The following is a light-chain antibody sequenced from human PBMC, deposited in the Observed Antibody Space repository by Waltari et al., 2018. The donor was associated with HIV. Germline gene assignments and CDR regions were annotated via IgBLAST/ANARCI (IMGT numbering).Light chain of an antibody. J-gene: IGLJ3*02. CDR1: SSDVGGFDY. V-gene: IGLV2-8*01. Sequence: QSALTQTPSASGSPGQSDTLSCTGTSSDVGGFDYVSSYQQHQAKAPKLLIYAVNRRPSWVPARFSGSKSGNPASLTVSGLQTEDEAEYYCSSYADTNNVLFGGGTKLTVL. CDR2: AVN. CDR3: SSYADTNNVL.